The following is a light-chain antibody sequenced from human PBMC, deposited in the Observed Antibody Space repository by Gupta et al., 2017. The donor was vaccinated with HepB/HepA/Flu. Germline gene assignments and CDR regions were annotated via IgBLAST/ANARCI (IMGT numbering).Light chain of an antibody. V-gene: IGLV4-69*01. Sequence: LVLTPSPSASASLGASVKRTCTLSSGHSSYAIAWHQQQPEKGPRYLMRLNSDGSHSKGDGTPDRFSGSSSGAERDLTISSCQYEDEADYDWQTGGTGGDVFGGGTQLTVL. CDR2: LNSDGSH. CDR3: QTGGTGGDV. J-gene: IGLJ7*01. CDR1: SGHSSYA.